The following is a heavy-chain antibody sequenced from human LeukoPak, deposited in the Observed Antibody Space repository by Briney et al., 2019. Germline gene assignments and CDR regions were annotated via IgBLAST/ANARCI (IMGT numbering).Heavy chain of an antibody. D-gene: IGHD4-17*01. CDR2: IKQGGSEK. V-gene: IGHV3-7*01. CDR1: GFTFSSYW. Sequence: GGSLRLSCVASGFTFSSYWMTWVRQAPGKGLEWVANIKQGGSEKYYVDSVRGRFTISRDNAKNSLFLQMNSLRPEDTAVYYCALRAGLDGDYVTDYYYHYYMDVWGKGTTVTISS. CDR3: ALRAGLDGDYVTDYYYHYYMDV. J-gene: IGHJ6*03.